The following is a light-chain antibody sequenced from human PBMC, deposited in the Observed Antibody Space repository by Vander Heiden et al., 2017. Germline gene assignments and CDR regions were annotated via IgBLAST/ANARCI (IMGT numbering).Light chain of an antibody. CDR1: QSISTN. CDR3: QQCHDRLPT. V-gene: IGKV3-15*01. CDR2: GAS. Sequence: EIVMTQSPATLSVSPGENVILSCRASQSISTNLAWYQQKPGQSPRLLIRGASSRANGVPARFSGSGSGTEFTLTISSLESEDFAVYFCQQCHDRLPTFGQGTKVEIK. J-gene: IGKJ1*01.